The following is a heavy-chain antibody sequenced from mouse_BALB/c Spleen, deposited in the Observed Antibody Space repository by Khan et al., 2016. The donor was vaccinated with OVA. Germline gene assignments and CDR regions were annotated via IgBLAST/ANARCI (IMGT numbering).Heavy chain of an antibody. CDR1: GYSFTGYI. J-gene: IGHJ3*01. Sequence: VQLLQPGPDLVKPGASMKISCKASGYSFTGYIMNWVKQSHGKNLEWIGLINPYNGATTYNQKFKGQATLTVDNQSSTSYMELLSLTSEDSAVFYCARSGYGGFAYWGQGTLVTVSA. V-gene: IGHV1-37*01. D-gene: IGHD3-1*01. CDR3: ARSGYGGFAY. CDR2: INPYNGAT.